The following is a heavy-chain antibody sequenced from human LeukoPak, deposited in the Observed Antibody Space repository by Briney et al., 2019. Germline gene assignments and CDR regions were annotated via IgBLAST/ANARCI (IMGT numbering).Heavy chain of an antibody. CDR2: ISYDGSNK. V-gene: IGHV3-33*05. D-gene: IGHD6-13*01. CDR3: ARAAAARPQDY. J-gene: IGHJ4*02. CDR1: GFTFSNYG. Sequence: GGSLRLSCAASGFTFSNYGMHWVRQAPGKGLEWVAVISYDGSNKYYTDSVKGRFTISRDNAKNSLYLQMNSLRAEDTAVYYCARAAAARPQDYWGQGTLVTVSS.